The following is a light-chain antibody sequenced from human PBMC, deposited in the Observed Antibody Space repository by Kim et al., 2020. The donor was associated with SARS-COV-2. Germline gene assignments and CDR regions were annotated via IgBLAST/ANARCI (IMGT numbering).Light chain of an antibody. J-gene: IGLJ3*02. CDR2: LNSDGSN. V-gene: IGLV4-69*01. CDR3: QTWGTGIGV. Sequence: AEGKETCNLRRGKRSYANEWQQQQTEKGPRYVMKLNSDGSNRKGDGIPDRFSGSSSGAERYLTISSLQSEDEADYYCQTWGTGIGVFGGGNQLTVL. CDR1: RGKRSYA.